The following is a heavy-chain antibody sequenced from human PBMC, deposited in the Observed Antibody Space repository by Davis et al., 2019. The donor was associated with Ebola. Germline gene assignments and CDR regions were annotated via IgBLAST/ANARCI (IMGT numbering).Heavy chain of an antibody. V-gene: IGHV3-30*04. Sequence: GESLKISCAASGFTFSSYAMHWVRQAPGKGLEWVAVISYDGNTKYYGDSVKGRFTISRDNSKNTLYLQMNSLRAEDTAVYYCARSGLSFGVVKYHYGMDVWGKGTTVTVSS. CDR1: GFTFSSYA. J-gene: IGHJ6*04. CDR2: ISYDGNTK. D-gene: IGHD3-3*01. CDR3: ARSGLSFGVVKYHYGMDV.